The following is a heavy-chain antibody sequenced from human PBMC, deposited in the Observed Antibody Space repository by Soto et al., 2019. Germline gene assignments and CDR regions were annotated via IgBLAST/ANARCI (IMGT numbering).Heavy chain of an antibody. CDR3: ARARKGGYYDSSGQFDY. V-gene: IGHV4-31*03. CDR1: GGSISSGGYY. J-gene: IGHJ4*02. CDR2: IYYSGST. Sequence: SETLSLTCTVSGGSISSGGYYWSWIRQHPGKGLEWIGYIYYSGSTYYNPSLKSRVTISVDTSKNQFSLKLSSVTAADTAVYYCARARKGGYYDSSGQFDYWGQGTLVTVSS. D-gene: IGHD3-22*01.